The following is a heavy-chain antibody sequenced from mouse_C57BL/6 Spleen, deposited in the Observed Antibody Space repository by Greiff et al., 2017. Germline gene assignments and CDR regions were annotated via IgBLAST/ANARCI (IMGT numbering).Heavy chain of an antibody. V-gene: IGHV1-64*01. CDR3: ARSGNGHAMDY. J-gene: IGHJ4*01. Sequence: VQLQQSGAELVKPGASVKLSCKASGYTFTSYWMHWVKQRPGQGLEWIGMIHPNSGSTNYNEKFKSKATLTVDKSSSTAYMQLSSLTSEDSAVYYCARSGNGHAMDYWGQGTSVTVSS. CDR2: IHPNSGST. CDR1: GYTFTSYW. D-gene: IGHD2-1*01.